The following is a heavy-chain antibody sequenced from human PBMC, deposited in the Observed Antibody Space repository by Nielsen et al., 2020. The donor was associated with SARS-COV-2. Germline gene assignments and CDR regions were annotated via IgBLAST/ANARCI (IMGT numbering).Heavy chain of an antibody. V-gene: IGHV3-64D*09. D-gene: IGHD3-9*01. CDR1: GFTFSNYA. J-gene: IGHJ4*02. Sequence: GGSLRLSCSASGFTFSNYAMHWVRQAPGKGLEYVSAISSNVYSTYYADSVKGRFTISRDNSKNTLYLQMSSLRAEDTAVYYCARVEFDIYDYWGQGSLVTVSS. CDR2: ISSNVYST. CDR3: ARVEFDIYDY.